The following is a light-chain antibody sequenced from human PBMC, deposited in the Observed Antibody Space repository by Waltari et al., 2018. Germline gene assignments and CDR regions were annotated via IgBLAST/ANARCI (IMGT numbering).Light chain of an antibody. Sequence: DIVMTQSPDSLAVSLGERATINCKSSQSVLYSSNNKNYLAWYQQKTGPPPKVLIYCASTRESGVPDRFSGSGSGTDFTLTISSLQAEDVAVYYCQQYYSTPLTFGGGTKVEIK. CDR3: QQYYSTPLT. CDR2: CAS. J-gene: IGKJ4*01. V-gene: IGKV4-1*01. CDR1: QSVLYSSNNKNY.